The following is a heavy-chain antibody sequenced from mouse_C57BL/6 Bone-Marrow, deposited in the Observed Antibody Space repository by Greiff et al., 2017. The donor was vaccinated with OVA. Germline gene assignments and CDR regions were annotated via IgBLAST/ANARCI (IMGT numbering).Heavy chain of an antibody. J-gene: IGHJ4*01. CDR1: GFTFSSYA. D-gene: IGHD1-1*01. CDR3: AREGLLLRYAMDC. Sequence: DVMLVESGGGLVKPGGSLKLSCAASGFTFSSYAMSWVRQTPEKRLEWVATISDGGSYTYYPDNVKGRFTISRDNAKNNLYLQMSHLKSEDTAMYYCAREGLLLRYAMDCWGQGTSVTVSS. V-gene: IGHV5-4*01. CDR2: ISDGGSYT.